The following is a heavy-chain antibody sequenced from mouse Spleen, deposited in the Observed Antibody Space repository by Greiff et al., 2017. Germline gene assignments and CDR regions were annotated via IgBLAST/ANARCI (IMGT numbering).Heavy chain of an antibody. J-gene: IGHJ1*01. CDR1: GFSFTSYG. Sequence: VKLMESGPGLVAPSQSLSITCTVSGFSFTSYGVDWVRQSQGKGLEWLGGIWGGGRKNYNSGLNSRLSISKDNSKSQVFLKMNSLQTDDTAMYYCATHYYGSSFYWYFDVRGAGTTVTVSS. D-gene: IGHD1-1*01. CDR2: IWGGGRK. V-gene: IGHV2-6*01. CDR3: ATHYYGSSFYWYFDV.